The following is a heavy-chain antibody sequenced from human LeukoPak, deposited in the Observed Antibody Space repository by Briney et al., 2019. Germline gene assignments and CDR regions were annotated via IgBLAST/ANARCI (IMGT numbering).Heavy chain of an antibody. CDR1: GFTFSSYG. J-gene: IGHJ4*02. Sequence: GGTLRLSCAASGFTFSSYGMSWVREAPGKGLEWVSAISGSGGSTYYADSVKGRFSISRENSKNTLYLQMNSLKTEDAAVYYCTTYLGSFHFWSGYSQYDYWGQGTLVTVSS. CDR3: TTYLGSFHFWSGYSQYDY. V-gene: IGHV3-23*01. CDR2: ISGSGGST. D-gene: IGHD3-3*02.